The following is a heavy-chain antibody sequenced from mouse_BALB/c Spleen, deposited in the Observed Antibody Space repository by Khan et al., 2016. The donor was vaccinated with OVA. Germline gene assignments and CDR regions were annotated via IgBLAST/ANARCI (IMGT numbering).Heavy chain of an antibody. CDR2: INPTNGGA. CDR3: TRGGYALFAY. CDR1: GYTFTSYY. Sequence: VQLQESGAELVKPGSSVKLSCKASGYTFTSYYIYWVKQRPGQGLEWIGEINPTNGGANFNEKFKSKATLTVDKSSSTAYMQLSSLTSADSAVYYCTRGGYALFAYGGQGTLVTVSA. J-gene: IGHJ3*01. V-gene: IGHV1S81*02. D-gene: IGHD2-2*01.